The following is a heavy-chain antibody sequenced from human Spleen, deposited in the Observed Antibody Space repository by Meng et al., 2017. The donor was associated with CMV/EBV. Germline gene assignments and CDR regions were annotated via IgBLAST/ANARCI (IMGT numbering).Heavy chain of an antibody. CDR1: GFTFSNYW. CDR3: GRELATVGASDF. D-gene: IGHD1-26*01. V-gene: IGHV3-7*01. J-gene: IGHJ4*02. Sequence: GGSLRLSCVASGFTFSNYWLNWVRQAPGKGLEWVANIKQDGGESYYADSVKGRFTISRDNAKNSVYLQMSSLRAEDTAVYYCGRELATVGASDFWGQGTLVTVSS. CDR2: IKQDGGES.